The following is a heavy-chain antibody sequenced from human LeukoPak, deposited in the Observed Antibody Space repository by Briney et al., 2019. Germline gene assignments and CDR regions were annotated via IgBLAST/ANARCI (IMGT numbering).Heavy chain of an antibody. CDR3: VKSYSVYGGLLDC. J-gene: IGHJ4*02. Sequence: GGSLRLSCSASGFTFSSYAMHWVRQAPGKGLEYVSAISSNGGSTYYADSVKGRFTISRDNSKNTLYLQMSSLRAEDTAVYYCVKSYSVYGGLLDCRGQGRLVTVSP. V-gene: IGHV3-64D*06. CDR1: GFTFSSYA. D-gene: IGHD5/OR15-5a*01. CDR2: ISSNGGST.